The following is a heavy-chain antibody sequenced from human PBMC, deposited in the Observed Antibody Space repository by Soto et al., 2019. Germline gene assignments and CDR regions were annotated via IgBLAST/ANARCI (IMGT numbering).Heavy chain of an antibody. D-gene: IGHD2-8*01. V-gene: IGHV1-8*01. CDR3: ARGGHGFLNGETYYYAIDV. Sequence: QVHLVQSGAEVKKPGASVKVSCTASGYDFNIYDIHWERQSTGQGLEWMGWMTPKRETPGYAPKFQGRFSVNGDTSRSAVYMAVSGLGSEDTAVYFCARGGHGFLNGETYYYAIDVWGQGTRVTVSS. CDR1: GYDFNIYD. J-gene: IGHJ6*02. CDR2: MTPKRETP.